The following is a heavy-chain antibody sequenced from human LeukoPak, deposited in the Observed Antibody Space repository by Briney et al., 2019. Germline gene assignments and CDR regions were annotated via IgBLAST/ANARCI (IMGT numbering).Heavy chain of an antibody. D-gene: IGHD3-3*01. CDR1: GFTFSSYA. J-gene: IGHJ6*02. CDR3: ANWSRRFLEWLLVDGMDV. Sequence: PGGSLRLSCAASGFTFSSYAMSWVRQAPGQGLEWVSAISGSGGSTYYADSVKGRFTISRDNSKNTLYLQMNSLRAEDTAVYYCANWSRRFLEWLLVDGMDVWGQGTTVTVSS. V-gene: IGHV3-23*01. CDR2: ISGSGGST.